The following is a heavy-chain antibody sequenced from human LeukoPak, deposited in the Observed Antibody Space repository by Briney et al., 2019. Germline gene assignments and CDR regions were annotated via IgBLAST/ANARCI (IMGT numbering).Heavy chain of an antibody. V-gene: IGHV4-59*04. J-gene: IGHJ6*03. CDR1: GGSISSYY. CDR3: ARITKVITIFGVVNYYYYMDV. D-gene: IGHD3-3*01. CDR2: IYYSGST. Sequence: TSETLSLTCTVSGGSISSYYWSWIRQPPGKGLEWIGYIYYSGSTYYNPSLKSRVTISVDTSKNQFSLKLSSVTAADTAVYYCARITKVITIFGVVNYYYYMDVWGKGTTVTVSS.